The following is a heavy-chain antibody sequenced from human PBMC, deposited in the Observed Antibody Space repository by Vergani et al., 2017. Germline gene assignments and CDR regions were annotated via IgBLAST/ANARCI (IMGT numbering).Heavy chain of an antibody. D-gene: IGHD6-25*01. CDR3: EGIAAVYGMDV. Sequence: QVQLVQSGAEVKKPGSSVKVSCKASGGTFSSYTISWVRQAPGQGLEWMGRIIPNLGIANYAQKFQGRVTITADKSTSTAYMELRSLRSEDTAVYYCEGIAAVYGMDVWGQGTTVTVSS. CDR2: IIPNLGIA. J-gene: IGHJ6*02. V-gene: IGHV1-69*02. CDR1: GGTFSSYT.